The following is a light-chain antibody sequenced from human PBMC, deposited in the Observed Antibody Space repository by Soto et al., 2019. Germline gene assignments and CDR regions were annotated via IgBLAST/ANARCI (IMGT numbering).Light chain of an antibody. J-gene: IGKJ2*01. CDR3: QQYYSYPQT. Sequence: AIRMTQSPSSLSASTGDRVTITCRASQGISSYLALYQQKPGKAPKLLIYAASTLQSGVPSRFSGSGSGTDFTLTISCLQSEDFATYYCQQYYSYPQTFGQGTKLEIK. CDR1: QGISSY. CDR2: AAS. V-gene: IGKV1-8*01.